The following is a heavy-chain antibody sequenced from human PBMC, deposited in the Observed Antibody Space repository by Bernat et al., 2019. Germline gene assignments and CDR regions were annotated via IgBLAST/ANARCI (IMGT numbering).Heavy chain of an antibody. V-gene: IGHV3-30*01. Sequence: QVQLVESGGGVVQPGRSLRLSCAASGFTFSSYAMHWVRQAPGKGLEWVAVISYDGSNKYYADSVKGRFTISRDNSKNTLYLQMNSLRAEDTAVYYWSGGDYLGSGGPGGFDIWGQGTMVTVSS. J-gene: IGHJ3*02. D-gene: IGHD3-10*01. CDR3: SGGDYLGSGGPGGFDI. CDR1: GFTFSSYA. CDR2: ISYDGSNK.